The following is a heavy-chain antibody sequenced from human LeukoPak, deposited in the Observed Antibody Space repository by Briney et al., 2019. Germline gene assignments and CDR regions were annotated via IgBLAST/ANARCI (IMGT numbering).Heavy chain of an antibody. CDR1: GFTSGPSA. D-gene: IGHD1-26*01. J-gene: IGHJ3*02. V-gene: IGHV1-58*01. Sequence: TSVKVSCKASGFTSGPSAVQWVRQGRGQRLERIGWIVVGSGITNYAQKFQERVTITRDTSTSTAHMELSSLRSEDTAVYYCAAVFRWELLSVHAFDIWGQGTMVTVSS. CDR2: IVVGSGIT. CDR3: AAVFRWELLSVHAFDI.